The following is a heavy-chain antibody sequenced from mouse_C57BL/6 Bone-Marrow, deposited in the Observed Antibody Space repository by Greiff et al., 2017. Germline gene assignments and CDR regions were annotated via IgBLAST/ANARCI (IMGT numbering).Heavy chain of an antibody. D-gene: IGHD2-5*01. CDR3: TTYSNYYAMDY. CDR2: IDPENGDT. J-gene: IGHJ4*01. V-gene: IGHV14-4*01. Sequence: VQLQQSGAELVRPGASVKLSCTASGFNIKDDYMHWVKQRPEQGLEWIGWIDPENGDTEYASKFQGKATITADTSSNTAYLQLSSLTSEDTAVYYGTTYSNYYAMDYWGQGTSVTVSS. CDR1: GFNIKDDY.